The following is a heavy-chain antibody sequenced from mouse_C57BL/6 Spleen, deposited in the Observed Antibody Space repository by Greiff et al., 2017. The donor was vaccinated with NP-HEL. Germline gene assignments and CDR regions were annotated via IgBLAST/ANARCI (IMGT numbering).Heavy chain of an antibody. CDR2: INYDGSST. J-gene: IGHJ4*01. Sequence: EVQVVESEGGLVQPGSSMKLSCTASGFTFSDYYMAWVRQVPEKGLEWVANINYDGSSTYYLDSLKSRFIISRDNAKNILYLQMSSLKSEDTATYYCARRSKGAMDYWGQGTSVTVSS. CDR3: ARRSKGAMDY. V-gene: IGHV5-16*01. CDR1: GFTFSDYY. D-gene: IGHD1-3*01.